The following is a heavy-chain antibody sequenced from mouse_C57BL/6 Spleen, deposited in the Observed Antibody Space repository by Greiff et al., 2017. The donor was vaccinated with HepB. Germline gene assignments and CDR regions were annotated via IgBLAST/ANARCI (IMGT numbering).Heavy chain of an antibody. CDR3: ARRDYDYDGFAY. V-gene: IGHV3-6*01. CDR2: ISYDGSN. CDR1: GYSITSGYY. J-gene: IGHJ3*01. Sequence: DVQLQESGPGLVKPSQSLSLTCSVTGYSITSGYYWNWIRQFPGNKLEWMGYISYDGSNNYNPSLKNRISITRDTSKNQFFLKLNSVTTEDTATYYCARRDYDYDGFAYWGQGTLVTVSA. D-gene: IGHD2-4*01.